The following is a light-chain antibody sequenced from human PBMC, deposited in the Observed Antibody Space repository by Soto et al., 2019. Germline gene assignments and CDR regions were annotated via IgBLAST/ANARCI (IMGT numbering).Light chain of an antibody. CDR1: SSDVGGYNY. V-gene: IGLV2-14*01. J-gene: IGLJ3*02. CDR2: EVS. CDR3: SSYTSSSNPLEV. Sequence: QSALTQPASVSGSPGQSITISCTGTSSDVGGYNYVSWYQQHPGKAPKLMIYEVSNRPSGVSNRFSGSKSGNTASLTISGLQAEDEADYYCSSYTSSSNPLEVFGGGTQLTVL.